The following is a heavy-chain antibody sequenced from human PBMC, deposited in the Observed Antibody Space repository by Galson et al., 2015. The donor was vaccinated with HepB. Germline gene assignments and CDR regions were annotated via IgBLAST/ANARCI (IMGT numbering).Heavy chain of an antibody. V-gene: IGHV1-58*01. CDR1: GFTFTSSA. CDR3: AAVRGTHSGYDLWFDP. D-gene: IGHD5-12*01. CDR2: IVVGSGNT. J-gene: IGHJ5*02. Sequence: SVKVSCKASGFTFTSSAVQWVRQARGQRLEWIGWIVVGSGNTNYAQKFQERVTITRDMSTSTAYMELSSLRSEDTAVYYCAAVRGTHSGYDLWFDPWGQGTLVTVSS.